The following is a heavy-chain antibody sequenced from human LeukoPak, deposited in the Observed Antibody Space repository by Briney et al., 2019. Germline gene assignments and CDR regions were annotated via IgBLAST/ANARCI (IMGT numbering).Heavy chain of an antibody. CDR1: GFTFSSYS. CDR3: ARDQSKYYYGSGRD. D-gene: IGHD3-10*01. V-gene: IGHV3-21*01. Sequence: PGGSLRLSCAASGFTFSSYSMNWVRQAPGKGLEWVSSISSSSSYIYYADSVKGRFTISRDNAKNSLYLQMNSLRAEDTAVYYCARDQSKYYYGSGRDWGQGTLVTVSS. CDR2: ISSSSSYI. J-gene: IGHJ4*02.